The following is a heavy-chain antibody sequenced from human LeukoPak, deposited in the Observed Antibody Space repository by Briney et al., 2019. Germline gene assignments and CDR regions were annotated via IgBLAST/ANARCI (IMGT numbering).Heavy chain of an antibody. D-gene: IGHD1-26*01. CDR3: ARDEGANFFDY. CDR1: GGPISNYY. J-gene: IGHJ4*02. Sequence: PSETLSLTCTGYGGPISNYYWSWIRQPPGKGLEWIGYIYYSGSTNYNPSLKSRVTISVDTSKNQFSLELSSVTAADTAVYYCARDEGANFFDYWGQGTLVTVSS. CDR2: IYYSGST. V-gene: IGHV4-59*01.